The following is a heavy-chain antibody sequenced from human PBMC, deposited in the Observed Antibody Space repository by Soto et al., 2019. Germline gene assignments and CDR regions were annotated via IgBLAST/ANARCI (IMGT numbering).Heavy chain of an antibody. Sequence: EVQLVESGGILVQPGGSLRLSCVASGFSFSNYAMHWVRQAPGKGLEYVSASSNNGVSTYYANSVKGRFIISRDNSKNTLYLQMGSLRAEDMAVYYCARGGPYQLLSDFDYWGQGTLVTVSS. V-gene: IGHV3-64*01. J-gene: IGHJ4*02. CDR3: ARGGPYQLLSDFDY. D-gene: IGHD2-2*01. CDR2: SSNNGVST. CDR1: GFSFSNYA.